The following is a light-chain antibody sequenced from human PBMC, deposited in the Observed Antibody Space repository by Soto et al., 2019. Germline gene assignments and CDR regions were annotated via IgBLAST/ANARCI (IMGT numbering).Light chain of an antibody. V-gene: IGLV1-40*01. Sequence: QSVLTQPPSVSGAPGQRVTISCTGSSSNIGAGYDVHWYQQLPGTAPKLLIYRNNNRPSGVPDRFSGSKSGTSASLAITGLQAEDEADYYCQSYDSSVSAVFGGGTKVTVL. CDR3: QSYDSSVSAV. CDR2: RNN. CDR1: SSNIGAGYD. J-gene: IGLJ2*01.